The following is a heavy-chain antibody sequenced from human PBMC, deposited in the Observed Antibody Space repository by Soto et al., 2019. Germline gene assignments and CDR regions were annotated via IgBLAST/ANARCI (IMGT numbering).Heavy chain of an antibody. V-gene: IGHV1-18*01. CDR3: ARGRAKRGYCSGGSCYVDY. Sequence: ASVKVSCKASGYTFTSYGISWVRQAPGQGLEWMGWISAYNGNTNYAQKLRGRVTMTTDTSTSTAYMELRSLRSDDTAVYYCARGRAKRGYCSGGSCYVDYWGQGTLVTVSS. D-gene: IGHD2-15*01. J-gene: IGHJ4*02. CDR2: ISAYNGNT. CDR1: GYTFTSYG.